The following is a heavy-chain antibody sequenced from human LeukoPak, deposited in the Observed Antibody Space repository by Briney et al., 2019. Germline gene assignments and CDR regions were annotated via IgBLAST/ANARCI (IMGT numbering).Heavy chain of an antibody. J-gene: IGHJ4*02. V-gene: IGHV7-4-1*02. CDR3: ARDCSSTSCYGNFDY. D-gene: IGHD2-2*01. Sequence: ASVKVSCKASGYTFTSYAMNWVRQAPGQGLEWMGWINTNTGNPTYAQSSTGRFVFSLDTSVSTAYLQISSLKAEDTAVYYCARDCSSTSCYGNFDYWGQGTLVTVSS. CDR1: GYTFTSYA. CDR2: INTNTGNP.